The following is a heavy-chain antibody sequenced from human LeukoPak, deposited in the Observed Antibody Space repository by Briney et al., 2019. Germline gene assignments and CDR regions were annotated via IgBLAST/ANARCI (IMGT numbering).Heavy chain of an antibody. D-gene: IGHD1-26*01. Sequence: GSLRLSCAASGFTFSNAWMSWIRQPPGKGLEWIGEGNHNGGTKYNPSLKSRVTISADSSKNQFSLKLSSVTAADTAVYYCAKNGQSGFSFDPWGQGTLVTVSS. J-gene: IGHJ5*02. CDR2: GNHNGGT. V-gene: IGHV4-34*08. CDR1: GFTFSNAW. CDR3: AKNGQSGFSFDP.